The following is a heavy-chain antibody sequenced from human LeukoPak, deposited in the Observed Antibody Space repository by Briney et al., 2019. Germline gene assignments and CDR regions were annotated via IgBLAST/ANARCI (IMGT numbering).Heavy chain of an antibody. CDR3: ATGPGSSSVDY. Sequence: ASVKVSCKVSGYTFTDYYMHWVQQAPGKGLEWMGLVDPEDGETIYAEKFQGRATITADTSTDTAYMELSSLRSEDTAVYYCATGPGSSSVDYWGQGTLVTVSS. V-gene: IGHV1-69-2*01. CDR2: VDPEDGET. D-gene: IGHD6-13*01. J-gene: IGHJ4*02. CDR1: GYTFTDYY.